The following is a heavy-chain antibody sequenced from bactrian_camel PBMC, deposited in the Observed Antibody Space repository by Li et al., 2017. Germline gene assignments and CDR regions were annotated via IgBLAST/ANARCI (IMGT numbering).Heavy chain of an antibody. V-gene: IGHV3S54*01. Sequence: HVQLVESGGGSVQPGGSLRLSCGASGHTYSSNCMGWFRQAPGKEREGVAFVYFGGGSTYYADSVKGRFTISRDNSKNTLYLHMTSLKPEDTGVYYCVRDYKSGDYRDDFGYWGQGTQVT. D-gene: IGHD4*01. CDR2: VYFGGGST. CDR3: VRDYKSGDYRDDFGY. CDR1: GHTYSSNC. J-gene: IGHJ6*01.